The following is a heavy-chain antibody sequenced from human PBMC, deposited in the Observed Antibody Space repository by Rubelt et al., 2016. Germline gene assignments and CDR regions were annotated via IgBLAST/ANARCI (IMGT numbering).Heavy chain of an antibody. Sequence: GGGLVQPGGSLRLSCAASGFIFSNYWMSWVRQAPGKGLEWVANIKQDGSEKYYVDSVKGRFTISRDNSKNSLSLQMNSLRAEDTAVYFCATNSRNLDHWGQGTLVTVSS. V-gene: IGHV3-7*05. J-gene: IGHJ4*02. CDR1: GFIFSNYW. D-gene: IGHD5-24*01. CDR2: IKQDGSEK. CDR3: ATNSRNLDH.